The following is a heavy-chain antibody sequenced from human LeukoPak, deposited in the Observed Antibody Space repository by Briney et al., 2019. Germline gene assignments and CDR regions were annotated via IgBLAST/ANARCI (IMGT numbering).Heavy chain of an antibody. V-gene: IGHV1-2*02. J-gene: IGHJ1*01. D-gene: IGHD3-16*01. CDR3: ARVALREVTTDLQH. CDR1: GYTFTGYY. Sequence: GASVKVSCKASGYTFTGYYMHWVRQAPGQGLEWMGWINPNSGGTNYAQKFQGRVTMTRDTSISTAYMELSRLRSDDKAVYYCARVALREVTTDLQHWGQGTLVTVSS. CDR2: INPNSGGT.